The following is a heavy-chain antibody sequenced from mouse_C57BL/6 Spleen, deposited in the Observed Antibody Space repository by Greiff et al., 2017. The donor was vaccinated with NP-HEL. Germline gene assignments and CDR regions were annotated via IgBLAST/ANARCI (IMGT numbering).Heavy chain of an antibody. V-gene: IGHV1-26*01. J-gene: IGHJ3*01. Sequence: VQLQQSGPELVKPGASVKISCKASGYTFTDYYMNWVKQSHGKSLEWIGDINPNNGGTSYNQKFKGKATLTVDKSSSTAYMELRSLTSEDSAVYYCARRDDYAQAWFAYWGQGTLVTVSA. CDR2: INPNNGGT. D-gene: IGHD2-4*01. CDR3: ARRDDYAQAWFAY. CDR1: GYTFTDYY.